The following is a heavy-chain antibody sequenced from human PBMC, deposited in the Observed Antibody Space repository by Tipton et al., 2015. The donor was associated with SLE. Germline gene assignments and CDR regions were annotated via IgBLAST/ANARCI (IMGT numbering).Heavy chain of an antibody. V-gene: IGHV3-23*01. CDR1: GFTFSSYA. D-gene: IGHD6-6*01. CDR3: ARESVSSSFDY. J-gene: IGHJ4*02. CDR2: IRGSGGST. Sequence: SLRLSCAASGFTFSSYAMSWVRQAPGKGLEWVSAIRGSGGSTYYADSVKGRFIISRDNSKNTLYLQMNSLRAEDTAVYYCARESVSSSFDYWGQGTLVTVSS.